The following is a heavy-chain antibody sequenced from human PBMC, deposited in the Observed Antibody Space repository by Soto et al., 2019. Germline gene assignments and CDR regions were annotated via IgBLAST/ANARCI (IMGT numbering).Heavy chain of an antibody. CDR3: AKGRLRWEGGGFDY. D-gene: IGHD4-17*01. CDR2: ISYDGSNK. CDR1: GFTFSSYG. Sequence: QVQLVESGGGVVQPGRSLRLSCAASGFTFSSYGMHWVRQAPGKGLEWVAVISYDGSNKYYADSVKGRFTISRDNSKNTLYLHMNRLKAEDTAVYYCAKGRLRWEGGGFDYWGQGTLVTVSS. J-gene: IGHJ4*02. V-gene: IGHV3-30*18.